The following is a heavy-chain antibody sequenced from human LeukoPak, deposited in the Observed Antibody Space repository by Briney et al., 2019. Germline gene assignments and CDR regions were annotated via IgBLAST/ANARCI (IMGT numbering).Heavy chain of an antibody. V-gene: IGHV4-59*01. Sequence: SETLSLTCTVSGGSISSYYWSWIRQPPGKGLEWIGYIYYSGSTNYNPSLKSRVTISVDTSKNQFSLRLSSVTAADTAVYYCAAGAVAGTDYWGQGTLVTVSS. J-gene: IGHJ4*02. CDR2: IYYSGST. CDR1: GGSISSYY. CDR3: AAGAVAGTDY. D-gene: IGHD6-19*01.